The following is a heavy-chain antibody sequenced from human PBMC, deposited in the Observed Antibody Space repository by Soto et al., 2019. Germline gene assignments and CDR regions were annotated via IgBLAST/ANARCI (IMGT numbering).Heavy chain of an antibody. CDR2: IYPGDSDT. D-gene: IGHD3-10*01. CDR3: ARNRLRQYYYGTDV. V-gene: IGHV5-51*01. J-gene: IGHJ6*02. Sequence: GESLKISCQGSGYSVANYWIAWVRQRPGKGLEWVGVIYPGDSDTRYSPSFRGQVTISADKSISHVYLQWSSLNASDTAMYYCARNRLRQYYYGTDVWGQGTTVTVSS. CDR1: GYSVANYW.